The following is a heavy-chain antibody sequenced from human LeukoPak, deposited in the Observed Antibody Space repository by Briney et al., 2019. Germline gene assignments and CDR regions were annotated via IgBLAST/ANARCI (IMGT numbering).Heavy chain of an antibody. J-gene: IGHJ4*02. CDR2: IKQDASQK. Sequence: GGSLRLSCAASGFTVSSYLMSWVRPAPGKGMEWVANIKQDASQKYYVDSVKGRFTISRDNAKNSLYLQMNSLRFEDTAVYYCARDSSFLGMGYWGQGTLVTVSS. CDR1: GFTVSSYL. CDR3: ARDSSFLGMGY. V-gene: IGHV3-7*01. D-gene: IGHD7-27*01.